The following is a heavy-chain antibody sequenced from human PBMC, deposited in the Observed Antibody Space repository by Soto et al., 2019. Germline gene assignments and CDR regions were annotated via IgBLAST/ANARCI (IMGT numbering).Heavy chain of an antibody. Sequence: ASVKVSCKASGYTFTSYGISWVRQAPGQGLEWMGWISAYNGNTNYAQRLQGRVTMTSDTSTSTAYMELRSLRSDDTAVYYCARVYSSSSYYYYGMDVWGQGTTVTGS. CDR3: ARVYSSSSYYYYGMDV. J-gene: IGHJ6*02. D-gene: IGHD6-6*01. V-gene: IGHV1-18*01. CDR2: ISAYNGNT. CDR1: GYTFTSYG.